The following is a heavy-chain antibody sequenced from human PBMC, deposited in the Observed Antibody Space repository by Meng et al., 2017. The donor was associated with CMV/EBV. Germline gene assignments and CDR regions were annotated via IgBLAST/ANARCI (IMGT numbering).Heavy chain of an antibody. D-gene: IGHD3-22*01. CDR3: AKDSGYLSSVLDY. CDR2: ISTSGSTI. V-gene: IGHV3-48*03. Sequence: GESLKISCAASGFTFSNFEMSWVRQCPGKGLEWVSYISTSGSTIYYADSLKGRLTISRDNANNSLYLHMNSLRDEDTAVYYCAKDSGYLSSVLDYWGQGTLVTVSS. J-gene: IGHJ4*02. CDR1: GFTFSNFE.